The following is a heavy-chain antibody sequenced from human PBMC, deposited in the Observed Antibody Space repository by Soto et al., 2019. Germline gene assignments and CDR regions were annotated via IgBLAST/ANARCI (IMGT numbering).Heavy chain of an antibody. V-gene: IGHV4-39*01. Sequence: SDTLSLTCTVSGGSISSSSYYWGWIRQPPGKGLEWIGSIYYSGSTYYNPSLKSRVTISVDTSKNQFSLKLSSVTAADTAVYYCARRLYYDSSGFEGGGMDVWGQGSTVT. CDR3: ARRLYYDSSGFEGGGMDV. D-gene: IGHD3-22*01. CDR1: GGSISSSSYY. CDR2: IYYSGST. J-gene: IGHJ6*02.